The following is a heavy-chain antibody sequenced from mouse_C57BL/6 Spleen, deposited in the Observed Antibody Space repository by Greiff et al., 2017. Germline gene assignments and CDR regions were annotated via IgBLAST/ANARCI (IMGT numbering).Heavy chain of an antibody. J-gene: IGHJ2*01. D-gene: IGHD2-2*01. CDR2: INPNNGGT. CDR1: GYTFTDYN. Sequence: EVQLQQSGPELVKPGASVKIPCKALGYTFTDYNMDWVKQSHGKSLEWIGDINPNNGGTIYNQKFKGKATLTVDKSSSTAYMELRSLTSEDTAVYYCARLGYDVDYFDDWGQGATLTVSS. CDR3: ARLGYDVDYFDD. V-gene: IGHV1-18*01.